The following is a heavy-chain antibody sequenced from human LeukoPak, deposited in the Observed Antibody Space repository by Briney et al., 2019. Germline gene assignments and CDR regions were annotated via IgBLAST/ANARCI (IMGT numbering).Heavy chain of an antibody. CDR3: ARFARGDLYNWFDP. D-gene: IGHD3-3*01. Sequence: SVTLALTCTVSGGSISSYYWSWIRHPLGKRLKWIGPIHHSGSTSYNPSPKSRVTISVDTSNNQFSLKLSSVTSADTAVYYCARFARGDLYNWFDPWGQGTLVTVSS. CDR2: IHHSGST. J-gene: IGHJ5*02. CDR1: GGSISSYY. V-gene: IGHV4-59*08.